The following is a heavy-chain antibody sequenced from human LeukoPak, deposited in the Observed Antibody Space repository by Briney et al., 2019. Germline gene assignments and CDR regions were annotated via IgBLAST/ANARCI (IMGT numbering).Heavy chain of an antibody. CDR2: ISSSGSTI. J-gene: IGHJ6*02. D-gene: IGHD6-19*01. CDR1: GFTFSDYY. V-gene: IGHV3-11*01. CDR3: ARGAQWLDVDYYGMDV. Sequence: GGSLRLFCAASGFTFSDYYMSWIRQAPGEGLEWVSYISSSGSTIYYADSVKGRFTISRDNAKNSLYLQMNSLRAEDTAVYYCARGAQWLDVDYYGMDVWGQGTTVTVSS.